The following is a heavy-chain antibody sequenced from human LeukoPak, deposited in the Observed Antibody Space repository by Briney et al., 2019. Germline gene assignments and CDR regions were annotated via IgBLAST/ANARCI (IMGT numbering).Heavy chain of an antibody. V-gene: IGHV4-4*02. D-gene: IGHD6-13*01. CDR2: IYHSGST. J-gene: IGHJ6*02. CDR1: GGSISSSNW. Sequence: SGTLSLTCAVSGGSISSSNWWSWVRQPPGKGLEWIGEIYHSGSTNYNPSLMSRVTISVDKSKNQFSLKLSSVTAADTAVYYCARVGIAAAGSYYGMDVWGQGTTVTVSS. CDR3: ARVGIAAAGSYYGMDV.